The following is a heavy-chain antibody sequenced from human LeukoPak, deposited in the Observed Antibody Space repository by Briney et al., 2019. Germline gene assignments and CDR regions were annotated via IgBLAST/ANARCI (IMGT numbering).Heavy chain of an antibody. CDR1: AFTFSTYA. J-gene: IGHJ4*02. CDR2: ISSSSSYI. D-gene: IGHD3-10*01. V-gene: IGHV3-21*01. CDR3: ARDRHHRFGELFP. Sequence: GGSLRLSCAASAFTFSTYAMNWVRQAPGKGLEWVSSISSSSSYIYHADSVKGRFTISRDNAKNSLYLQMNSLRAEDTAVYYCARDRHHRFGELFPWGQGTRVTVSS.